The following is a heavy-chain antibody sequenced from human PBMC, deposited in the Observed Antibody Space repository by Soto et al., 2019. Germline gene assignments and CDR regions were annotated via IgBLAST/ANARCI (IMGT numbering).Heavy chain of an antibody. Sequence: QIQLVQSGAEVKKPGASVRVSCETSGYTFVSYGISWVGQAPGQGLEWMGWISPYNGNTNYAEKFKDRVTLTTDTSTDTAFLDLRSLTSDDTAVYFCARDQYYFDSSGYYDFWGQGTLVTVSS. CDR1: GYTFVSYG. CDR2: ISPYNGNT. J-gene: IGHJ4*02. D-gene: IGHD3-22*01. CDR3: ARDQYYFDSSGYYDF. V-gene: IGHV1-18*04.